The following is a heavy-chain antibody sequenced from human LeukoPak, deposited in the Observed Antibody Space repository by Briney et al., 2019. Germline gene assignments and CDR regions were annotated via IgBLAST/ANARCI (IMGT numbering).Heavy chain of an antibody. CDR2: INHSGST. Sequence: SETLSLTCAVYGGSFSGYCWSWIRQPPGKGLEWIGEINHSGSTNYNPSLKSRVTISVDTSKNQFSLKLSSVTAADTAVYYCARHRQREGAYFDYWGQGTLVTVSS. CDR3: ARHRQREGAYFDY. J-gene: IGHJ4*02. V-gene: IGHV4-34*01. D-gene: IGHD6-25*01. CDR1: GGSFSGYC.